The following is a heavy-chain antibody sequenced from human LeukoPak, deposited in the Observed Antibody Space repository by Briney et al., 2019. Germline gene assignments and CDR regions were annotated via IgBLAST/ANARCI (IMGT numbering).Heavy chain of an antibody. V-gene: IGHV3-23*01. Sequence: PGGSLRLPCAASGFTFSSYAMSWVRQAPGKGLGWVSGISSSAGSTYYADSVKGRFTISRDNSKNTLYLQMNSLRAEDTAVYYCAKAGSSTTCRRFDYWGQGTLVTVSS. CDR3: AKAGSSTTCRRFDY. CDR1: GFTFSSYA. CDR2: ISSSAGST. D-gene: IGHD2-2*01. J-gene: IGHJ4*02.